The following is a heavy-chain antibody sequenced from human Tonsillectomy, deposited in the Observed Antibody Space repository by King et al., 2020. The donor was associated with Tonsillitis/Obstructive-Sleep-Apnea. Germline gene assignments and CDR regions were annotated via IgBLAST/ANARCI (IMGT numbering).Heavy chain of an antibody. D-gene: IGHD1-7*01. J-gene: IGHJ4*02. CDR1: GFTFDDYA. CDR2: ISWNSGSL. CDR3: VKDKTKNWNYGTPHDY. Sequence: VQLVESGGGLVQPGRSLRISCAASGFTFDDYALHWVRQAPGKGLEWVSCISWNSGSLGYADSVKGRFTISRDNAKKSLYLHMNSLRAEDAALYYCVKDKTKNWNYGTPHDYWGQGTLVSVSS. V-gene: IGHV3-9*01.